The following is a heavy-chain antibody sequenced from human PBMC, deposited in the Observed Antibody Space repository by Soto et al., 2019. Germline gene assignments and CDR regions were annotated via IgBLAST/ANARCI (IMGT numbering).Heavy chain of an antibody. CDR2: IYYSGST. V-gene: IGHV4-59*01. Sequence: SETLSLTCTVSGGSISSYYWSWIRQPPGKGLEWIGYIYYSGSTNYNPSLKSRVTISVDTSKNQFSLKLSSVTAADTAVYYCAATYYYDSSGYYHDYWGQGTLVTVSS. CDR3: AATYYYDSSGYYHDY. J-gene: IGHJ4*02. CDR1: GGSISSYY. D-gene: IGHD3-22*01.